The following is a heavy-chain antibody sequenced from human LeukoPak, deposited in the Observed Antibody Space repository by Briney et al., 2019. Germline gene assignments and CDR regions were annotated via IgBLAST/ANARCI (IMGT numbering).Heavy chain of an antibody. J-gene: IGHJ4*02. CDR2: IYSGGST. CDR3: AKERSLEIAVAGTIFDY. V-gene: IGHV3-66*01. CDR1: GFTVSKNY. Sequence: GGSLRLSCAASGFTVSKNYMSWVRQAPGKGLEWVSIIYSGGSTYYADSVKGRFTISRDNSKNMIYLEMSSLKAEDTAVYYCAKERSLEIAVAGTIFDYWGQGTLVTVSS. D-gene: IGHD6-19*01.